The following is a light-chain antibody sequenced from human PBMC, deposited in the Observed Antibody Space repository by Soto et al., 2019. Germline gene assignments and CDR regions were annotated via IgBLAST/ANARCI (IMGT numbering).Light chain of an antibody. V-gene: IGKV3-20*01. CDR3: QQYGSSGYT. CDR2: GAS. J-gene: IGKJ2*01. Sequence: EIVLTQSPGTLSLSPGERATLSCRASQSVSSSYLAWYQQKPGQAPRLLIYGASSRATGIPDRFSGSGSGTDFTLTISRLEPEDFAVYYYQQYGSSGYTFGQGTKLEIK. CDR1: QSVSSSY.